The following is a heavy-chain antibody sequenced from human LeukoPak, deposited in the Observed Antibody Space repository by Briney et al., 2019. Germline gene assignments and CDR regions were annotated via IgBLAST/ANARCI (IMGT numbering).Heavy chain of an antibody. Sequence: GGSLRLSCAASGFTFSIHWMTWVRQAPGKGLEWVATIKPDGNDKYFVDSVKGRFTVSRDNAKNSLYLQMNSLRAEDTALYYCAKGSEMATISAGDAFDIWGQGTMVTVSS. V-gene: IGHV3-7*03. CDR3: AKGSEMATISAGDAFDI. CDR2: IKPDGNDK. CDR1: GFTFSIHW. J-gene: IGHJ3*02. D-gene: IGHD5-24*01.